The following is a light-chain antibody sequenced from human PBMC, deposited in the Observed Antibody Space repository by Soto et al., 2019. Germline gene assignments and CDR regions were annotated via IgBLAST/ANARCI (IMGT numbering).Light chain of an antibody. V-gene: IGKV3-20*01. CDR2: GAS. CDR3: QQYGTSPRFT. CDR1: QSVGSNY. Sequence: EIVLTQSPGTLSLSPGERATLSCRASQSVGSNYLAWYQQKPGQSPRLLIFGASSRATGIPDRFSGSGSGTDFTLTISRLEPEDFEVYYCQQYGTSPRFTFGPGTKVDV. J-gene: IGKJ3*01.